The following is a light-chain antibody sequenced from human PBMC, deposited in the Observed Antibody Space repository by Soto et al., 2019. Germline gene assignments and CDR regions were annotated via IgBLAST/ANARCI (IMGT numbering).Light chain of an antibody. J-gene: IGKJ4*01. V-gene: IGKV3-20*01. CDR3: EQYGSSPLT. CDR2: GAS. Sequence: EIVLTKSPGTLSLSPGERATLSCRASQSVSSSYLAWYQQKPGQAPRLLIYGASNRATGIPDRFSGSGSGTDFTLTISRLEPEDFAVYYCEQYGSSPLTCGGGTKVEIK. CDR1: QSVSSSY.